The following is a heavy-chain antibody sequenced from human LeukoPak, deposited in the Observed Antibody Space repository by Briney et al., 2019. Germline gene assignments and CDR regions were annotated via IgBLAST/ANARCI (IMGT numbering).Heavy chain of an antibody. CDR3: ARGPYSSSWSPFDY. Sequence: SQTLSLTCAVSGGSISSGHSSWSWIRQPPGKGLEWIGEINHSGSTNYNPSLKGRVTISVDTSKNQFSLKLSSVTAADTAVYYCARGPYSSSWSPFDYWGQGALVTVSS. CDR1: GGSISSGHSS. D-gene: IGHD6-13*01. J-gene: IGHJ4*02. CDR2: INHSGST. V-gene: IGHV4-34*01.